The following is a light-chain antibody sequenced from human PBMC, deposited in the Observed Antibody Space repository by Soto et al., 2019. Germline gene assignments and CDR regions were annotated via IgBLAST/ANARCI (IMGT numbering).Light chain of an antibody. V-gene: IGKV3-15*01. CDR2: GAS. J-gene: IGKJ1*01. CDR3: QQYNKWPPRT. CDR1: QSVNSR. Sequence: EIVLTQSPGTLALSPGERATLSCRASQSVNSRLAWYQHKPGQAPRLLISGASNRATGVPARFSGSGSGTEFTLTINSLQSEDFAVYYCQQYNKWPPRTFGQGTKVDIK.